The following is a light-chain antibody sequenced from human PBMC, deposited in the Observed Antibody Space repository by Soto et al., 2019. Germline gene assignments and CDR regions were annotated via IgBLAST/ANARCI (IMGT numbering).Light chain of an antibody. J-gene: IGKJ4*01. CDR3: QQYGSSSLT. CDR2: AAS. CDR1: QSFSSSY. Sequence: EIVLTQSPGTLCFSLADRSTLSFSASQSFSSSYLAWYQQKPGQPPRLLIYAASSRATGIPDRFSGSGSGTDFTLTISRLEPEDFAVYYCQQYGSSSLTFGGGTKVDI. V-gene: IGKV3-20*01.